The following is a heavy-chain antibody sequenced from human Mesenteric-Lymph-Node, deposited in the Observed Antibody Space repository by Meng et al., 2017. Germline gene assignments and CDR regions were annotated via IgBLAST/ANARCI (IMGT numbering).Heavy chain of an antibody. Sequence: GQVVESGGGLVKPGGSLRLSCAASGFTFSDYYMSWIRQAPGKGLEWVSYISSSSNTINYADSVKGRFTVSRDNAKNSLYLQMNSLRAEDTAVYYCAREADYDILTGYFWGQGTLVTVSS. CDR1: GFTFSDYY. CDR2: ISSSSNTI. V-gene: IGHV3-11*01. CDR3: AREADYDILTGYF. J-gene: IGHJ4*02. D-gene: IGHD3-9*01.